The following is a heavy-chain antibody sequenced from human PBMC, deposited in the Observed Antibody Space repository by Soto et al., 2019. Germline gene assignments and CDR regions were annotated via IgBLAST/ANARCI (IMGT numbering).Heavy chain of an antibody. CDR3: ARATAPRIAAETQNWFDP. D-gene: IGHD6-13*01. V-gene: IGHV4-31*03. Sequence: QVQLQESGPGLVKPSQTLSLTCTVSGGSISSGGYYWSWIRQHPGKGLEWIGYIYYSGSTYYNPSLKSRVTISVDTSKNQFSLKLSSVTAADKAVYYCARATAPRIAAETQNWFDPWGQGTLVTVSS. J-gene: IGHJ5*02. CDR2: IYYSGST. CDR1: GGSISSGGYY.